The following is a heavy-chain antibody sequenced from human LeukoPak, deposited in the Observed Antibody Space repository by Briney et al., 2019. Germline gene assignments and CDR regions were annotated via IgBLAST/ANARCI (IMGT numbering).Heavy chain of an antibody. V-gene: IGHV4-59*01. J-gene: IGHJ5*02. Sequence: PSETLSLTCTVSGGSISSYCWSWIRQPPGKGLEWIGYIYYSGSTNYNPSLKSRVTISVDTSKNQFSLKLSSVTAADTAVYYCARDGAENWFDPWGQGTLVTVSS. D-gene: IGHD3-10*01. CDR1: GGSISSYC. CDR3: ARDGAENWFDP. CDR2: IYYSGST.